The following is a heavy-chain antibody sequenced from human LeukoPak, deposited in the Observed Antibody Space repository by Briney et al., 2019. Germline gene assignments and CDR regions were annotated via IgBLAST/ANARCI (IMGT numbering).Heavy chain of an antibody. V-gene: IGHV1-46*01. Sequence: ASVKVSCKASGYTFTSYYMHWVRQAPGQGLEWMGIINPSGGSTSYAQKFQGRVTMTRDMSTSTVYMELSSLRSEDTAVYYSARAEGYCSGGSCYACDYWGQGTLVTVSS. J-gene: IGHJ4*02. CDR3: ARAEGYCSGGSCYACDY. CDR1: GYTFTSYY. CDR2: INPSGGST. D-gene: IGHD2-15*01.